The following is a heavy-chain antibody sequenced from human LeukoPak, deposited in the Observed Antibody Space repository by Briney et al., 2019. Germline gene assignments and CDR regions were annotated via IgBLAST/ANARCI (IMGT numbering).Heavy chain of an antibody. V-gene: IGHV3-73*01. D-gene: IGHD5-12*01. Sequence: GGSLKLSCATSGFTFSGSAMHWVRQASGKGLEWVGRIRSKANTYATAYAASVKGRFTISRDDSKNTAYLQMNSLKTEDTAVYYCTSSGYVWDYFDYWGQGTLVTVSS. CDR2: IRSKANTYAT. CDR1: GFTFSGSA. J-gene: IGHJ4*02. CDR3: TSSGYVWDYFDY.